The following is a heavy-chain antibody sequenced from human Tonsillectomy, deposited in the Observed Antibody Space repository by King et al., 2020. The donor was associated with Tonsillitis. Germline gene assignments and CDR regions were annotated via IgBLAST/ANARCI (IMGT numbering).Heavy chain of an antibody. Sequence: QLVQSGGGLVKPGGSLRLSCAASGFTFSSYSMNWVRQAPGKGLEWVSSISSSSSYKYYADSVKGRFTISRDNAKNSLYLQMNSLRAEDTAVYYCARAGGCSSTSCYQGDYYYYGMDVWGHGTTVTVSS. J-gene: IGHJ6*02. CDR1: GFTFSSYS. V-gene: IGHV3-21*01. CDR2: ISSSSSYK. D-gene: IGHD2-2*01. CDR3: ARAGGCSSTSCYQGDYYYYGMDV.